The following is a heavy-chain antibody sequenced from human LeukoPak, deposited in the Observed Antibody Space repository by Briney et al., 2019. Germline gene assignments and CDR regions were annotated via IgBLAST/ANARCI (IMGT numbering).Heavy chain of an antibody. Sequence: RPGGSLRLSCAASGFSFSLYWMSWVRQAPGKGLEWVASIKQDGSEKDYVDSVKGRFTISRDNAKNSLYLQMNSLRAEDAAVYYCARASSHTLGYCSSTSCYGAFDIWGQGTMVTVSS. D-gene: IGHD2-2*01. CDR2: IKQDGSEK. CDR3: ARASSHTLGYCSSTSCYGAFDI. V-gene: IGHV3-7*01. CDR1: GFSFSLYW. J-gene: IGHJ3*02.